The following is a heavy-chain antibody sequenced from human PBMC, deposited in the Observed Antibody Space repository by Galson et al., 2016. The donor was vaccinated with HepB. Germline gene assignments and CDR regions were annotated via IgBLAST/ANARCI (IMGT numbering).Heavy chain of an antibody. CDR3: ARADNYYGSGTYHEAFDI. CDR1: GGSISSYY. D-gene: IGHD3-10*01. J-gene: IGHJ3*02. Sequence: VSGGSISSYYWSWIRQPPGKGLEWIGNIHDSVSTNNNPSLKSRVTILVDTSKNQFSLKLSSVTAADTAVYYCARADNYYGSGTYHEAFDIWGQGTMVTVSS. V-gene: IGHV4-59*01. CDR2: IHDSVST.